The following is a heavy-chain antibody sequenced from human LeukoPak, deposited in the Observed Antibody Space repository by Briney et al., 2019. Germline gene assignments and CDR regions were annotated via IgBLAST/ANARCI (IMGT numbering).Heavy chain of an antibody. Sequence: GGSLRLSCAASGFSFSSYWMQWVRHAPRKGLVWVSRINTDGSSTSYADSVKGRLTISRDNAKNTLYLQMNSLRAEDTAVYYCARVGYREGLDIWGQGTMVTVSS. J-gene: IGHJ3*02. CDR3: ARVGYREGLDI. CDR1: GFSFSSYW. D-gene: IGHD5-18*01. V-gene: IGHV3-74*01. CDR2: INTDGSST.